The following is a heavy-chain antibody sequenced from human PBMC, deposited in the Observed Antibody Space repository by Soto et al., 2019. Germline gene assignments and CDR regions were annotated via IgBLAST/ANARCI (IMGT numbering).Heavy chain of an antibody. CDR1: GFTFSSYG. D-gene: IGHD3-10*01. J-gene: IGHJ6*03. CDR3: AKDLWFRKNYYYYYYMDV. CDR2: ISYDGSNK. V-gene: IGHV3-30*18. Sequence: QVQLVESGGGVVQPGRSLRLSCAASGFTFSSYGMRWVRQAPGKGLEWVALISYDGSNKYYADSVKGRFTISRDNSKNTLYLQMNRLRAEDTAVYYCAKDLWFRKNYYYYYYMDVWGKGTTVTVSS.